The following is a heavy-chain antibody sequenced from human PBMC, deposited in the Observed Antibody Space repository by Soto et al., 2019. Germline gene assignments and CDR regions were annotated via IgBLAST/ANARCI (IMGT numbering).Heavy chain of an antibody. CDR3: ARDERYSYGSRGSYLLGRTVDY. CDR2: ISYDGSNK. J-gene: IGHJ4*02. V-gene: IGHV3-30-3*01. CDR1: GFTFSSYA. Sequence: PGGSVRLSCAASGFTFSSYAMHWVRQAPGKGLEWVAVISYDGSNKYYADSVKGRFTISRDNSKNTLYLQMNSLRAEDTAVYYCARDERYSYGSRGSYLLGRTVDYWGQGTLVTVSS. D-gene: IGHD5-18*01.